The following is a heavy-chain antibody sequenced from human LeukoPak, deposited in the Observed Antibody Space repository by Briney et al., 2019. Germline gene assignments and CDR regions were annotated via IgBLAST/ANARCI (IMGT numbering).Heavy chain of an antibody. CDR1: GFTFSNAW. D-gene: IGHD2-15*01. V-gene: IGHV3-15*01. Sequence: PGGSLRLSCAASGFTFSNAWMSWVRQAPGKGLEWVGRIKSKTDGGTTDYAAPVKGRFTISRDDSKNTLYLQMNSLKTEDTAVFYCTTMGCSGGSCYSDYYYGMDVWGQGTTVTVSS. CDR3: TTMGCSGGSCYSDYYYGMDV. J-gene: IGHJ6*02. CDR2: IKSKTDGGTT.